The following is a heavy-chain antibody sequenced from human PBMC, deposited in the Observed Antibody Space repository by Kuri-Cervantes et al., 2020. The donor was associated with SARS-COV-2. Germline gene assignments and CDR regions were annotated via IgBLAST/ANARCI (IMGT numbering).Heavy chain of an antibody. CDR3: ARVGGQLVLHWYFDL. CDR2: ISAYNGNT. D-gene: IGHD6-6*01. J-gene: IGHJ2*01. V-gene: IGHV1-18*04. Sequence: ASVKVSCKASGYTFTGYYMHWVRQAPGQGLEWMGWISAYNGNTNYAQKLQGRVTMTTDTSTSTAYMELRSLRSDDTAVYYCARVGGQLVLHWYFDLWGRGTLVTVSS. CDR1: GYTFTGYY.